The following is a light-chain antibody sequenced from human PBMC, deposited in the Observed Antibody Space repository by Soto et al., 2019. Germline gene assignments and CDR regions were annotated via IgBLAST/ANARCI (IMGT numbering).Light chain of an antibody. J-gene: IGKJ1*01. CDR1: QGISTY. CDR2: AAS. Sequence: DIQMTQSPSSLSASVGDRVTITCRASQGISTYLVWYQQKPGTVPKLLIFAASTLQSGVPSRFSGSGSGTDFTLTISSLQPEDVATYYCQNYNGAPRTFGQGTKVEIK. CDR3: QNYNGAPRT. V-gene: IGKV1-27*01.